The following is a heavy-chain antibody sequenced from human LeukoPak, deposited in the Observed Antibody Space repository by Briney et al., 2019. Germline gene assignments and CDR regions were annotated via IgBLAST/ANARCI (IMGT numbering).Heavy chain of an antibody. D-gene: IGHD6-13*01. CDR2: FDPEDGET. Sequence: ASVKVSCKVSGYTLTELSMHWVRQAPGKGLEWIGGFDPEDGETIYAQKFQGRVTMTEDTSTDTAYMELSSLRSEDTAVYYCATAIAAAWWPGYWGQGTLLTVSS. CDR3: ATAIAAAWWPGY. J-gene: IGHJ4*02. CDR1: GYTLTELS. V-gene: IGHV1-24*01.